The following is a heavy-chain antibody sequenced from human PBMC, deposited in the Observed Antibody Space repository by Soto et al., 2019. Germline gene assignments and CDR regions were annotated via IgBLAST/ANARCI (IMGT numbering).Heavy chain of an antibody. D-gene: IGHD3-10*01. Sequence: SETLSLTCAVSGGSISSSNWWSWVRQPPGKGLEWIGEIYHSGNTNYNPTLKSRVTISVDKSKNQFSLKLSSVTAADTAVYYCARGEYYYGSGSYYNRVNWFDPWGQGTLVTVS. CDR2: IYHSGNT. CDR3: ARGEYYYGSGSYYNRVNWFDP. CDR1: GGSISSSNW. J-gene: IGHJ5*02. V-gene: IGHV4-4*02.